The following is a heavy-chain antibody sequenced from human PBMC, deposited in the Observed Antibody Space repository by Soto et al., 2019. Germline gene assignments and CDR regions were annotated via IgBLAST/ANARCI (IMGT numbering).Heavy chain of an antibody. Sequence: PGGSLRLSCAASGFTFSNSDMSWVRQAPGKGLEWVSYISRSADSTYYADSVKGRFTIFRDNSKNTLFLQVNRLRNEDTAIYYCAFSSGYFDAFDVWGQGTMVTVSS. J-gene: IGHJ3*01. CDR3: AFSSGYFDAFDV. V-gene: IGHV3-23*01. CDR1: GFTFSNSD. CDR2: ISRSADST. D-gene: IGHD6-19*01.